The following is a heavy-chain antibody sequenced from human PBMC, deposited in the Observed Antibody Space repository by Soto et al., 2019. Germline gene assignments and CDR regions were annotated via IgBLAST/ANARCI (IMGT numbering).Heavy chain of an antibody. CDR1: GFTFSSYA. V-gene: IGHV3-23*01. CDR2: ISGSAGST. CDR3: AKGVITFGYYYYGMDV. Sequence: EVQLLESGGDLIQPGGSLRLSCAASGFTFSSYAMSWVRQAPGKGLEWVSAISGSAGSTYYADSVKGRFTISRDNSKNTLYLQMNSLRAEDTAVYYCAKGVITFGYYYYGMDVWGQGTTVIVS. J-gene: IGHJ6*02. D-gene: IGHD3-16*01.